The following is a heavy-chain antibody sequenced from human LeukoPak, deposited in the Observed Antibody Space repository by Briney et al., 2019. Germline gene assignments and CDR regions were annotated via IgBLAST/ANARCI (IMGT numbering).Heavy chain of an antibody. Sequence: PGRSLRLSCAVSGFTFSSYAMHWVRQAPGKGLEWVAVISYDGSNKYYADSVKGRFTISRDNSKNTLYLQMNSLRAEDTAVYYCARDFYDFWSGYYGGGYYYYGMDVWGQGTTVTVSS. CDR2: ISYDGSNK. V-gene: IGHV3-30-3*01. J-gene: IGHJ6*02. D-gene: IGHD3-3*01. CDR1: GFTFSSYA. CDR3: ARDFYDFWSGYYGGGYYYYGMDV.